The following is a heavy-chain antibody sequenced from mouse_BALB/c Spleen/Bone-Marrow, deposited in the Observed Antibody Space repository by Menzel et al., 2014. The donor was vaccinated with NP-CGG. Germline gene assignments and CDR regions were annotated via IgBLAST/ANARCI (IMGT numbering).Heavy chain of an antibody. Sequence: VHLVESGAELAKPGASVKMSCKASGYTFTNSWMHWVKQRPGQGLEWIGYINPGTDYTEYDQKFKDKATLTADRSSSTAFMQLSGLTSEDSAVYFCVNSRTGFPYWGQGTLVTVSA. D-gene: IGHD4-1*01. CDR2: INPGTDYT. J-gene: IGHJ3*01. CDR3: VNSRTGFPY. V-gene: IGHV1-7*01. CDR1: GYTFTNSW.